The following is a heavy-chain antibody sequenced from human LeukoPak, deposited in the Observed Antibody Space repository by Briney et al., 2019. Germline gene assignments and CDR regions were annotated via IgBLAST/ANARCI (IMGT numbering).Heavy chain of an antibody. Sequence: HRASVKVSCKTSGYSFTSHGLSWVRQAPGQGLEWLGWISTYKGSTNFGRKFQGGVTLTTDSATSTAHMDLRSLRSDDTAVYYCARYKGDALSGDGFDFWGQGTLVTVSS. CDR3: ARYKGDALSGDGFDF. J-gene: IGHJ4*02. CDR2: ISTYKGST. V-gene: IGHV1-18*04. D-gene: IGHD4-17*01. CDR1: GYSFTSHG.